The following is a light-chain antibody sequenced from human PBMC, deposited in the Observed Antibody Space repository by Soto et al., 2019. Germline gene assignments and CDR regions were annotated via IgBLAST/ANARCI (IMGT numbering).Light chain of an antibody. CDR2: AAS. CDR3: HQYNNWPWT. CDR1: QRVSNH. Sequence: ETVMRKSRVSLSVVAGAIATLYFRASQRVSNHFAWYQQKPGQAPRLLIYAASTRAAGVPVRFSGSGSETEFTLTIRSLQSEDFALYYCHQYNNWPWTFGQGTKVDIK. J-gene: IGKJ1*01. V-gene: IGKV3-15*01.